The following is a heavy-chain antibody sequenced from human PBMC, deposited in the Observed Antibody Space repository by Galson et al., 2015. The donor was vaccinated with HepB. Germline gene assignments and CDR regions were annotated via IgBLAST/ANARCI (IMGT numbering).Heavy chain of an antibody. CDR2: ISSSSNSR. J-gene: IGHJ3*02. CDR3: AREGEFVVVVAAADALDI. V-gene: IGHV3-21*04. CDR1: GFTFSTYS. Sequence: SLRLSCAASGFTFSTYSMSWVRQAPGKGLEWVSSISSSSNSRFYADSVKGRFTISRDNAKNSLFLQMNSLRAEDTAAYYCAREGEFVVVVAAADALDIWGQGTLVTVSS. D-gene: IGHD2-15*01.